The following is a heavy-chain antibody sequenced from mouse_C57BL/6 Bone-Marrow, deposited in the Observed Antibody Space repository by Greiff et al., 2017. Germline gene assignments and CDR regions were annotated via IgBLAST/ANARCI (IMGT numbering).Heavy chain of an antibody. CDR3: TFYSNYDFDY. J-gene: IGHJ2*01. D-gene: IGHD2-5*01. CDR2: IDPENGDT. V-gene: IGHV14-4*01. CDR1: GFNIKDDY. Sequence: VQLQQSGAELVRPGASVKLSCTASGFNIKDDYMHWVKQRPEQGLEWIGGIDPENGDTEYASKFQGKATITADTSSNTAYLQLSSLTSEDTAVYYCTFYSNYDFDYWGQGTTLTVSS.